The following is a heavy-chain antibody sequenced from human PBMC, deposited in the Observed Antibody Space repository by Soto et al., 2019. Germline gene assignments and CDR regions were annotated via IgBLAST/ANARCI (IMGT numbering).Heavy chain of an antibody. V-gene: IGHV1-69*06. J-gene: IGHJ4*02. CDR3: ARSGYSGYDYRYYFDY. CDR2: IIPIFGTA. Sequence: QVPLVQSGAEVKKPGSSVKVSCKASGGTFSSYAISWVRQAPGQGLEWMGGIIPIFGTANYAQKFQGRVTITADKSTSTAYMELSSLRSEDTAVYYCARSGYSGYDYRYYFDYWGQGTLVTVSS. D-gene: IGHD5-12*01. CDR1: GGTFSSYA.